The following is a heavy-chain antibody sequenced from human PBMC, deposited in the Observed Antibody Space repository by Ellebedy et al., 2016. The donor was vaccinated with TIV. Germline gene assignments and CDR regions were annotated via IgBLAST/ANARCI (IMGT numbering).Heavy chain of an antibody. CDR2: IYPADADV. CDR3: ARREAMGGGHYFY. D-gene: IGHD2-15*01. Sequence: GESLKISXKGSGYSFSSYWIGWVRQMPGKGLEWVGIIYPADADVRYSPSFQGQVTISADKSISTAYLQWSSLKASDTAMYYCARREAMGGGHYFYWGPGTLVTVSS. CDR1: GYSFSSYW. V-gene: IGHV5-51*01. J-gene: IGHJ4*02.